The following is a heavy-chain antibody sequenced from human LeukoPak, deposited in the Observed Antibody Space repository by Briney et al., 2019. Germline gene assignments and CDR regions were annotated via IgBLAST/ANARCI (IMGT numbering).Heavy chain of an antibody. Sequence: PGGSLRLSCAASGFTFSGYWMHWVRQVPGEGLVWVSRINDDGRYTVYADSVKGRFTISRDNSKNTLFLQMNSLRAEDTALYYCAKPPGGSGDYFDYWGQGTVVTVSS. CDR3: AKPPGGSGDYFDY. D-gene: IGHD3-10*01. J-gene: IGHJ4*02. V-gene: IGHV3-74*01. CDR1: GFTFSGYW. CDR2: INDDGRYT.